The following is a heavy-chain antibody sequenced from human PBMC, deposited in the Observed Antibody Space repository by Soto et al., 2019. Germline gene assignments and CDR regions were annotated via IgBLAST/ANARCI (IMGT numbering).Heavy chain of an antibody. Sequence: ASVKVSCKASGYTFTGYAMHWVRQAPGQRLEWMGWINAGNGNTKYSQKFQGRVTITRDTSASTAYMELSSLRSEDTAVYYCAKARIIMVRFDYFSQGTLVTVSS. CDR1: GYTFTGYA. V-gene: IGHV1-3*01. D-gene: IGHD3-10*01. CDR2: INAGNGNT. J-gene: IGHJ4*02. CDR3: AKARIIMVRFDY.